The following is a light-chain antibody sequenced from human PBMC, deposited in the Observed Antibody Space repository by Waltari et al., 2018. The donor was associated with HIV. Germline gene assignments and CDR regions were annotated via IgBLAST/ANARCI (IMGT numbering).Light chain of an antibody. J-gene: IGLJ3*02. V-gene: IGLV2-14*03. CDR1: SSDVGGYNY. CDR3: SSYTSSSTRV. Sequence: QSALTQPASVSGSPGQSITISCTGTSSDVGGYNYVSWYQRHHGKAPKLIIYDVSNRPSGVSNRFSGSKSGNRASLTISGLQAEDEADYYCSSYTSSSTRVFGGGTTVTVL. CDR2: DVS.